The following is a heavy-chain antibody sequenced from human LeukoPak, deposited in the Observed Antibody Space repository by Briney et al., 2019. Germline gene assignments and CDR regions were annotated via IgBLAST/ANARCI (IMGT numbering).Heavy chain of an antibody. Sequence: ASVKVSCKASGYTFTSYGISWVRQAPGQGLVWMGWISAYNGNTNYAQKFQGRVTMTRDMSTSTVYMELSSLRSEDTAVYYCARDFGVGSHFDYWGQGTLVTVSS. D-gene: IGHD3-3*01. CDR1: GYTFTSYG. J-gene: IGHJ4*02. CDR3: ARDFGVGSHFDY. CDR2: ISAYNGNT. V-gene: IGHV1-18*01.